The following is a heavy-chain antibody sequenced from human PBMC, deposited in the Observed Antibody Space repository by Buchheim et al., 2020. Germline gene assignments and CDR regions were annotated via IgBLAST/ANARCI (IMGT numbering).Heavy chain of an antibody. J-gene: IGHJ6*02. CDR3: ARDIVLMVYAIYDYYDYGMDV. CDR2: INPNSGGT. CDR1: GYTFTGYY. D-gene: IGHD2-8*01. V-gene: IGHV1-2*02. Sequence: QVQLVQSGAEVKKPGASVKVSCKASGYTFTGYYMHWVRQAPGQGLEWMGWINPNSGGTNYAQKFQGRVTMTRDTSISTAYMELSRLRSDDTAVYYCARDIVLMVYAIYDYYDYGMDVWGQGTT.